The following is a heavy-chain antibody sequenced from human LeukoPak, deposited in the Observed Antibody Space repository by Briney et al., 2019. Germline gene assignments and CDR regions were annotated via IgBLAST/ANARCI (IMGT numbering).Heavy chain of an antibody. CDR3: ATQRWYGRYYFDY. Sequence: PSQTLSLTCTVSGGSISSGGYCWSWIRQHPGKGLEWIGYIYYSGSTYYNPSLKSRVTISVDTSKNQFSLKLSSVTAADTAVYYCATQRWYGRYYFDYWGQGTLVTVSS. CDR1: GGSISSGGYC. V-gene: IGHV4-31*03. D-gene: IGHD6-13*01. J-gene: IGHJ4*02. CDR2: IYYSGST.